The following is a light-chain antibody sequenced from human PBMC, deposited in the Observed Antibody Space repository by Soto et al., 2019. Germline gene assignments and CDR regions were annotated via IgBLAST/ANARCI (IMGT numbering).Light chain of an antibody. CDR3: CSYAGSYTLV. J-gene: IGLJ2*01. Sequence: QSAPTQPRSVSGSPGQSVTISCTGTSSDVGGYNYVSWYQQHPGKAPKLMIYDVSKRPSGVPDRFSGSKSGNTASLTISGLQAEYEADYYCCSYAGSYTLVFGGGTKLTVL. V-gene: IGLV2-11*01. CDR1: SSDVGGYNY. CDR2: DVS.